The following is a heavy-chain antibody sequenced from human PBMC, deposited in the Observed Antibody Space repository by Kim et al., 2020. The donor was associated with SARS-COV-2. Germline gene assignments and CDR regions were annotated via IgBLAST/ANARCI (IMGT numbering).Heavy chain of an antibody. V-gene: IGHV1-2*02. CDR1: GYTFTGYY. Sequence: ASVKVSCKASGYTFTGYYMHWVRQAPGQGLEWMGWINPNSGGTNYAQKFQGRVTMTRDTSISTAYMELSRLRSDDTAVYYCARDRYQLLSGLYGWFDPWGQGTLVTVSS. CDR2: INPNSGGT. D-gene: IGHD2-2*01. J-gene: IGHJ5*02. CDR3: ARDRYQLLSGLYGWFDP.